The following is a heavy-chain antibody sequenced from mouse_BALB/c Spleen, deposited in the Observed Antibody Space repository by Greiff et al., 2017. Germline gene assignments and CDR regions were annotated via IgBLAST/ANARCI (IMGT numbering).Heavy chain of an antibody. Sequence: EVKLMESGGGSVKPGGSLKLSCAASGFTFSDYYMYWVRQTPEKRLEWVATISDGGSYTYYPDSVKGRFTISRDNAKNNLYLQMSSLKSEDTAMYYCARDMLFDYWGQGTTLTVSS. CDR2: ISDGGSYT. V-gene: IGHV5-4*02. J-gene: IGHJ2*01. CDR1: GFTFSDYY. D-gene: IGHD6-5*01. CDR3: ARDMLFDY.